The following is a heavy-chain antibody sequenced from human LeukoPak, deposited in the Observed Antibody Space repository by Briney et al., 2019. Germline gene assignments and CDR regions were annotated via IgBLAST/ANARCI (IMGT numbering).Heavy chain of an antibody. Sequence: GGSLRLSCAASGFTFSTSSMNWVRQAPGKGLEWVSYISSSSSYIYYADSVKGRFTISRDNAKNSLYLQMNSLRAEDTAVYYCARTGDNSGYLYFFDYWGQGTPVTVSS. D-gene: IGHD3-22*01. CDR2: ISSSSSYI. J-gene: IGHJ4*02. V-gene: IGHV3-21*06. CDR3: ARTGDNSGYLYFFDY. CDR1: GFTFSTSS.